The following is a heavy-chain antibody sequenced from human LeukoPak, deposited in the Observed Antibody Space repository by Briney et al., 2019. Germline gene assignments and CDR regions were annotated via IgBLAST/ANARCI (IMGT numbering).Heavy chain of an antibody. Sequence: GGSLRLSCGASGFTFSSYGMQWVRQSPGKGLEWVAFIQYDGSNKYYADSVRGRFTISRDNSKNTLYLQMNSLRTEDTAVYYCAKSRGGGWYVQYFDYWGQGALVTVSS. V-gene: IGHV3-30*02. CDR2: IQYDGSNK. J-gene: IGHJ4*02. CDR1: GFTFSSYG. CDR3: AKSRGGGWYVQYFDY. D-gene: IGHD6-19*01.